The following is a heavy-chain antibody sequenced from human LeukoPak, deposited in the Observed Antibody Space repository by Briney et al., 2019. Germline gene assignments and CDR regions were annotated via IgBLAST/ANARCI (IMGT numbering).Heavy chain of an antibody. D-gene: IGHD6-19*01. CDR2: ISGDGGST. V-gene: IGHV3-43*02. Sequence: GGSLRLSCAASGFTFDDYAMHWVRQAPGKGLEWVSLISGDGGSTYYADSVKGRFTISRDNSKNSLYLQMNSLRTEDTALYYCASGDSSGWYSFVDYWGQGTLVTVSS. CDR3: ASGDSSGWYSFVDY. CDR1: GFTFDDYA. J-gene: IGHJ4*02.